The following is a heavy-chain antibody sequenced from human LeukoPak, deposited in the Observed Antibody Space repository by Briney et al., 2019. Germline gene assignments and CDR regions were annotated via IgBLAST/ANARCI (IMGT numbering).Heavy chain of an antibody. V-gene: IGHV4-59*01. CDR1: GGSISSYY. CDR3: ARVSYRLTFDY. Sequence: SETLSLTCTVSGGSISSYYWSWIRQPPGKGLEWIGYIYYSGNTNYNPSLKSRVTISVDTSKNQFSLKLSSVTAADTAVYYCARVSYRLTFDYWGQGTLVTVSS. J-gene: IGHJ4*02. D-gene: IGHD3-16*02. CDR2: IYYSGNT.